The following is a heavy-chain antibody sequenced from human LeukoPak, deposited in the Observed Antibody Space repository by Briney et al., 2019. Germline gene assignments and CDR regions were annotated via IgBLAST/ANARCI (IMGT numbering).Heavy chain of an antibody. V-gene: IGHV3-74*01. D-gene: IGHD2/OR15-2a*01. CDR2: INSDGSWT. Sequence: GGPLRLSCAASGNYWMHWVRQVPGKGLVWVSHINSDGSWTSYADSVKGRFTISKDNVKNTVYLQMNSLRAEDTAVYYCVSFYETYWGRGTLVTVSS. J-gene: IGHJ4*02. CDR1: GNYW. CDR3: VSFYETY.